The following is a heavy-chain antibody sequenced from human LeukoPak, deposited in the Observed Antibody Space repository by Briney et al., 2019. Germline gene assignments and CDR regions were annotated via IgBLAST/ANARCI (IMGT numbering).Heavy chain of an antibody. CDR3: ARHRYCEAGSCPGDY. V-gene: IGHV5-51*01. CDR1: GYNFATYW. CDR2: IYPDDSDT. Sequence: GESLQISCQGSGYNFATYWIGWVRQMPGKGLEWMGIIYPDDSDTRYSPSFQGQVTISADKSISTAYLQWSRLKASDTAMYYCARHRYCEAGSCPGDYWGQGTLVTVSS. J-gene: IGHJ4*02. D-gene: IGHD2-15*01.